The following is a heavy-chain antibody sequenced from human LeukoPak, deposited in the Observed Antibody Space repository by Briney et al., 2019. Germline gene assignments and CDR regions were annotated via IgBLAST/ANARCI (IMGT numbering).Heavy chain of an antibody. V-gene: IGHV3-74*03. CDR3: TSGIGTYDY. CDR1: GLTFSEYW. J-gene: IGHJ4*02. CDR2: ISKDGGST. Sequence: SGGSLRLSCAVSGLTFSEYWMHWVRQDPGKGLVWVAGISKDGGSTEYADFVKGRCTISRDNAKNTLYLQMNSLTVDDTAVYYCTSGIGTYDYWGLGAQVTVSS. D-gene: IGHD1-14*01.